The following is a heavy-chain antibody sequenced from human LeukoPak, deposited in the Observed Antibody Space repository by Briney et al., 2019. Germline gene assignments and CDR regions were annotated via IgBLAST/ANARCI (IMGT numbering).Heavy chain of an antibody. CDR1: GGTFSSYA. Sequence: SVKVSCKASGGTFSSYAISWVRQAPGQGLEWMGGIIPIFGTANYAQKFQGRVTITADKSTSTAYMELSSLRSDDTAVYYCARVGPWNPNWFDPWGQGTLVTVSS. CDR2: IIPIFGTA. CDR3: ARVGPWNPNWFDP. V-gene: IGHV1-69*06. D-gene: IGHD1-1*01. J-gene: IGHJ5*02.